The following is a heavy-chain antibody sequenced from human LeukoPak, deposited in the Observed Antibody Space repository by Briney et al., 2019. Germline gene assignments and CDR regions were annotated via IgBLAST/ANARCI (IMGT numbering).Heavy chain of an antibody. V-gene: IGHV1-18*01. Sequence: ASVKVSCKASGYTFTSYGISWVRQAPGQGLEWMGWISAYNGNTSYAQKLQGRVTMTTDTSTSTAYMELRSRRSDDTAVYYCARQYSSSWDFDYWGQGTLVTVSS. J-gene: IGHJ4*02. CDR2: ISAYNGNT. D-gene: IGHD6-13*01. CDR3: ARQYSSSWDFDY. CDR1: GYTFTSYG.